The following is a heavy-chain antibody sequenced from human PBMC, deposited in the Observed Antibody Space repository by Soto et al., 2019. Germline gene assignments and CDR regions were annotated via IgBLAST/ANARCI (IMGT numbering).Heavy chain of an antibody. V-gene: IGHV6-1*01. CDR2: TYYRSRFFS. J-gene: IGHJ5*02. CDR1: GDSVSSYSAA. D-gene: IGHD3-10*01. Sequence: SQTLSLTCAISGDSVSSYSAAWKCVRQSPSGGLEWLGRTYYRSRFFSDYAESVKHRIIINPDTSQNQFSLQLKCVTPEDTAVYYCVRDRYSSSGWFDPWGQGTPVTVSS. CDR3: VRDRYSSSGWFDP.